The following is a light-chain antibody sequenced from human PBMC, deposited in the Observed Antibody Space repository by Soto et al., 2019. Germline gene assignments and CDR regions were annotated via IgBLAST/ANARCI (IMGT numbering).Light chain of an antibody. J-gene: IGKJ2*01. CDR2: GAP. CDR3: QQYGISSHT. V-gene: IGKV3-20*01. CDR1: QSISSSY. Sequence: EVVLTQSPGTLSLSPGERATLSCRASQSISSSYLAWYQQRPGQAPRLLIHGAPSRATGIPDRFSGSGSGTDFTLTISRLEPEDFAVYYCQQYGISSHTFGQGTKLEIK.